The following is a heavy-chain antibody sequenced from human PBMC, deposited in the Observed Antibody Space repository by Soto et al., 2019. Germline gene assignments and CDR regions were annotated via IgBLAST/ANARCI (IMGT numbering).Heavy chain of an antibody. CDR1: GYTVTSYG. J-gene: IGHJ6*02. CDR3: AREKEVTYYDFWSGYYNYYYYYGMDV. V-gene: IGHV1-18*01. Sequence: ASGKVSCNASGYTVTSYGISWVRQAPGQGLEWMGWISAYNGNTNYAQKLQGRVTMTTDTPTSTAYMELRSLRSDDTAVYYCAREKEVTYYDFWSGYYNYYYYYGMDVWGQGTTVTVSS. D-gene: IGHD3-3*01. CDR2: ISAYNGNT.